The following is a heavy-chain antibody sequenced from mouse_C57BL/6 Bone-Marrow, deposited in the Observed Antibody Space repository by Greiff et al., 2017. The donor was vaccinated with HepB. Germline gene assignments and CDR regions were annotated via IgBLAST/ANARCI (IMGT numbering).Heavy chain of an antibody. V-gene: IGHV7-3*01. Sequence: EVKLVESGGGLVQPGGSLSLSCAASGFTFTDYYMSWVRQPPGKALEWLGFIRNKANGYTTESSASVKGRFTISRDNSQSILYLQMKALRADDSATYYCARYGYYYFDSWGQGTTPTVSS. CDR2: IRNKANGYTT. D-gene: IGHD2-3*01. CDR1: GFTFTDYY. CDR3: ARYGYYYFDS. J-gene: IGHJ2*01.